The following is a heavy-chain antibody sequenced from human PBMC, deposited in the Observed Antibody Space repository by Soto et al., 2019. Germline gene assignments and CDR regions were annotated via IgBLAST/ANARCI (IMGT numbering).Heavy chain of an antibody. CDR3: ARGRKYQLRRDNWFDP. Sequence: PSETLSLTCAVYGGSFSGYYWSWIRQPPGKGLEWIGEINHSGSTNYNPSLKSRVTLSVDTSKNQFSLKLSSVTAADTAVYYCARGRKYQLRRDNWFDPWGQGTLVTVSS. D-gene: IGHD2-2*01. V-gene: IGHV4-34*01. J-gene: IGHJ5*02. CDR1: GGSFSGYY. CDR2: INHSGST.